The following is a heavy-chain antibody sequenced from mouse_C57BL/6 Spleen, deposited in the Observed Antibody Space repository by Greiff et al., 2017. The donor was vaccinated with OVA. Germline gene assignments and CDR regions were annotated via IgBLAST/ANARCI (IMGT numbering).Heavy chain of an antibody. V-gene: IGHV1-53*01. CDR3: ARGSNYYYYAMDY. CDR2: INPSNGGT. Sequence: VQLQQPGTELVKPGASVKLSCKASGYTFTSYWMHWVKQRPGQGLEWIGNINPSNGGTNYNEKFKSKATLTVDKSSSTAYMQLSRLTSEDSAVYYCARGSNYYYYAMDYWGQGTSVTVSS. D-gene: IGHD2-5*01. J-gene: IGHJ4*01. CDR1: GYTFTSYW.